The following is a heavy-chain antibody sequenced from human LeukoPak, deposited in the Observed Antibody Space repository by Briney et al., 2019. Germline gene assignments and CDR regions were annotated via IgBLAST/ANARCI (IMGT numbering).Heavy chain of an antibody. CDR2: INQDGTEK. V-gene: IGHV3-7*01. CDR3: ARGGLWFDP. J-gene: IGHJ5*02. CDR1: KFPFSTYW. Sequence: PGGSLRLSCAAAKFPFSTYWVSWVGQAPGKGVEWVANINQDGTEKYYVDSVKGRFTISRDNAKNSLFLQMNSLRAEDTAVYYCARGGLWFDPWGQGTLVTVSS.